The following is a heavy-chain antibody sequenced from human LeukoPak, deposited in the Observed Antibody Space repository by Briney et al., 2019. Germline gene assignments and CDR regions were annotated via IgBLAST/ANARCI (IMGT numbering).Heavy chain of an antibody. V-gene: IGHV3-23*01. J-gene: IGHJ4*02. CDR2: ISGSGGST. D-gene: IGHD6-13*01. CDR1: EFTFSIFA. Sequence: GGSLRLSCAVSEFTFSIFAMNWVRQAPGKGLGWVSAISGSGGSTHYADSVKGRFTISRDNSKNTLYLQMNSLRAEDTAVYYCARPPGGYSSNFDYWGQGTLVTVSS. CDR3: ARPPGGYSSNFDY.